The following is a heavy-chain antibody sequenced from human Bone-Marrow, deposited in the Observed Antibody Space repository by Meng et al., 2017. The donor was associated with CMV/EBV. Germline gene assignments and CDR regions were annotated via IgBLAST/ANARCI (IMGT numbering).Heavy chain of an antibody. CDR2: IYNSGST. Sequence: SETLSLTCSVSDDSISSYYWSWIRQPPGKGLEWIGDIYNSGSTNYNPSLQSRVIISVDTSKNQFSLKVRSVTAADTAVYYCAREVGVPAAIGDWGQGTLVTVSS. J-gene: IGHJ4*02. V-gene: IGHV4-59*01. CDR3: AREVGVPAAIGD. D-gene: IGHD2-2*02. CDR1: DDSISSYY.